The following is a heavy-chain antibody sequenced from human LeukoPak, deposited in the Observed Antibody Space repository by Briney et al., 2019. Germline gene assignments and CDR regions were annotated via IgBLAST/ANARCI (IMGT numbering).Heavy chain of an antibody. V-gene: IGHV3-64D*06. D-gene: IGHD6-6*01. Sequence: GGSLRLSCSASGFTFSSYAMHWVRQAPGKGLEYVSAISSNGGSTYYADSVKGRFTISRDNSKNTLYLQMSSLRAEDTAVYYCVSIAARTSFDYWGQGTLVTASS. CDR3: VSIAARTSFDY. CDR2: ISSNGGST. J-gene: IGHJ4*02. CDR1: GFTFSSYA.